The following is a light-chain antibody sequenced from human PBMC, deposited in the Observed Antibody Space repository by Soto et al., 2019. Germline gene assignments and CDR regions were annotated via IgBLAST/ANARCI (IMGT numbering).Light chain of an antibody. V-gene: IGKV1-27*01. Sequence: DIQMTQSPSSLSASVGDRVTITCRASQGISNYIAWYQQKPGKAPKLLISAASTLQSGVPSRFSGSGSGTDFTLTISSLQPEDGTTYSCQKYNSLPLFGPGNKVDIK. CDR2: AAS. J-gene: IGKJ3*01. CDR3: QKYNSLPL. CDR1: QGISNY.